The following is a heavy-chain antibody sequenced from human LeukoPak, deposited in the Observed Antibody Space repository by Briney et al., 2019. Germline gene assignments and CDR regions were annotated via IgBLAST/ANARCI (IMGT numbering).Heavy chain of an antibody. J-gene: IGHJ4*02. CDR3: ARGNYYDSSGYYYELAPDY. D-gene: IGHD3-22*01. V-gene: IGHV1-8*01. CDR1: GYTFTSYD. Sequence: ASVKVSCKASGYTFTSYDINWVRQATGQGLEWMGWMNPNSGNTGYAQKFQGRVTMTRNTSISTAYMELSSLRSEDTAVCYCARGNYYDSSGYYYELAPDYWGQGTLVTVSS. CDR2: MNPNSGNT.